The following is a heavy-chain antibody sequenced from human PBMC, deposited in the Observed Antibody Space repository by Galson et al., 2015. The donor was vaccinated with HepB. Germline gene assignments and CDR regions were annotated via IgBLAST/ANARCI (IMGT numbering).Heavy chain of an antibody. CDR3: ARESVQLERSAAFDI. CDR2: IKQDGSEK. D-gene: IGHD1-1*01. V-gene: IGHV3-7*01. CDR1: GFTFSSYR. Sequence: SLRLSCAASGFTFSSYRMSWVRQAPGKGLEWVANIKQDGSEKYYVDSVKGRFTISRDNAKNSLYLQMNSLRAEDTAVYYCARESVQLERSAAFDIWGQGTMVTVSS. J-gene: IGHJ3*02.